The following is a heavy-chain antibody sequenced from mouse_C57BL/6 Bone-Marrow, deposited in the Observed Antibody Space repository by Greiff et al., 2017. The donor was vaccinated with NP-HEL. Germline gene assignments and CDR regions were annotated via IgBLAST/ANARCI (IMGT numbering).Heavy chain of an antibody. CDR2: IYPGSGST. CDR1: GYTFTSYW. Sequence: VQLQQPGAELVKPGASVKMSCKASGYTFTSYWITWVKQRPGQGLEWIGDIYPGSGSTNYNEQFKSKATLTVDTSSSTAYMQLSSLTSEDSAVYYCARISDGYYDYYARDYWGQGTSVTVSS. D-gene: IGHD2-3*01. CDR3: ARISDGYYDYYARDY. J-gene: IGHJ4*01. V-gene: IGHV1-55*01.